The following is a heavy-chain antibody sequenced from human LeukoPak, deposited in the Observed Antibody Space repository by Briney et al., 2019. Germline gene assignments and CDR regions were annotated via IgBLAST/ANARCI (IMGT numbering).Heavy chain of an antibody. CDR3: ASLLRGSYPYYFDY. D-gene: IGHD3-10*01. CDR2: IYPGDSDT. CDR1: GYRFSSYW. Sequence: GESLKISCKGSGYRFSSYWIGWVRQMPGKGLEWMGVIYPGDSDTRYSPSFQGQVSISADNSVSTAYLQWSNLKASDTAIYYCASLLRGSYPYYFDYWGQGTLVTVSS. J-gene: IGHJ4*02. V-gene: IGHV5-51*01.